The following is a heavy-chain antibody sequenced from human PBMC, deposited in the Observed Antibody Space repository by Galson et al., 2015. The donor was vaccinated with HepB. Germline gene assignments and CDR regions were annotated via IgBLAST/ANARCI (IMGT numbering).Heavy chain of an antibody. Sequence: SLRLSCAASGFTFGDYAMSWVRQAPGKGLEWVGFIRSKAYGGTTEYAASVKGRFTISRDDSKSIAYLQMNSLKTEDTAVYYCTKDRYDSSGYSDYWGQGTLVTVSS. V-gene: IGHV3-49*04. CDR1: GFTFGDYA. D-gene: IGHD3-22*01. CDR3: TKDRYDSSGYSDY. CDR2: IRSKAYGGTT. J-gene: IGHJ4*02.